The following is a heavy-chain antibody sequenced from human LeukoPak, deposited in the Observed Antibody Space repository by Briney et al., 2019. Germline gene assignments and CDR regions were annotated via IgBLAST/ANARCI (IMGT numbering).Heavy chain of an antibody. V-gene: IGHV4-34*01. J-gene: IGHJ4*02. Sequence: SETLSLTCAVYGGSFSGYYWSWIRQPPGKGLEWIGEINHSGSTNYNPSLKSRVTISVDTSKNQFSLKLSSVTAADTAVYYCARGRRGGYCSGGSCYPTSYYFDYWGQGTLVTVSS. D-gene: IGHD2-15*01. CDR1: GGSFSGYY. CDR2: INHSGST. CDR3: ARGRRGGYCSGGSCYPTSYYFDY.